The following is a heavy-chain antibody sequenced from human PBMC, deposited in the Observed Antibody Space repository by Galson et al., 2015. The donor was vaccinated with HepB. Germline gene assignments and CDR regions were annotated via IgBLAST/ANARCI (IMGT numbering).Heavy chain of an antibody. CDR1: GFTFSSYG. CDR3: ARGFWNYYFDY. Sequence: SLRLSCAASGFTFSSYGMHWVRQAPGKGLEWVAVISYDGSNKYYADSVKGRFTISRDNSKNTLYLQMNSLRAEDTAVYYCARGFWNYYFDYWGQGTLVTVPS. V-gene: IGHV3-30*03. J-gene: IGHJ4*02. CDR2: ISYDGSNK. D-gene: IGHD1-7*01.